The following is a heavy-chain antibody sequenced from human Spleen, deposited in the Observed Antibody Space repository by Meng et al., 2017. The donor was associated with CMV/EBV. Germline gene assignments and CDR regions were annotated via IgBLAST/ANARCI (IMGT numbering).Heavy chain of an antibody. CDR2: ISAYNGNT. Sequence: ASVKVSCKASGYTFTSYGISWVRQAPGQGLEWMGWISAYNGNTNYAQKLQGRVTMTTDTSTSTAYMELRSLRSDDTAVYYCARDLGLRRYDFWGGYYYYGMDVWGQGTTVTVSS. D-gene: IGHD3-3*01. V-gene: IGHV1-18*01. J-gene: IGHJ6*02. CDR1: GYTFTSYG. CDR3: ARDLGLRRYDFWGGYYYYGMDV.